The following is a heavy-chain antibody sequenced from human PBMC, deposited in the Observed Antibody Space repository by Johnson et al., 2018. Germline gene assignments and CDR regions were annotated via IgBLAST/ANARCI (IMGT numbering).Heavy chain of an antibody. J-gene: IGHJ6*04. CDR2: IKQDEFEK. CDR1: GFSFSSYW. D-gene: IGHD2-21*02. V-gene: IGHV3-7*01. CDR3: SRDPRDYYSSYGMDG. Sequence: VQLQESGGGLVQPGGSLRLSCAASGFSFSSYWMSWVRQAPGKGLEWVANIKQDEFEKNYVDSVKGRFTISRDNAKNSLYLQMNSLRAGDTAVNYCSRDPRDYYSSYGMDGWGKGTTVTVSS.